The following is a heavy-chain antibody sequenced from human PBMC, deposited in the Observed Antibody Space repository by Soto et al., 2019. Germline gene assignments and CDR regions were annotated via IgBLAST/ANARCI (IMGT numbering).Heavy chain of an antibody. CDR2: ISGSGGST. CDR1: GFTFSSYA. D-gene: IGHD3-22*01. Sequence: GGSLRLSCAASGFTFSSYAMSWVRQAPGKGLEWVSAISGSGGSTYYADSVKGRFTISRDNSKNTLYLQMNSLRAEDTAVYYCAKLRYDSSGYYYKGNWFDPWGQGTLVTVSS. CDR3: AKLRYDSSGYYYKGNWFDP. J-gene: IGHJ5*02. V-gene: IGHV3-23*01.